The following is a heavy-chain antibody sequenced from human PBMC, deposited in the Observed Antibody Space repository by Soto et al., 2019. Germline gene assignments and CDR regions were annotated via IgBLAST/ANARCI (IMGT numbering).Heavy chain of an antibody. CDR1: GGSYSSDRYY. J-gene: IGHJ3*02. V-gene: IGHV4-31*03. CDR3: ARSGYIYGSNAFDI. Sequence: TLSLTCTVSGGSYSSDRYYLNWIRQHPGKGLEWIGYIYYTGSAYYNPSLKSRVTISLDTSKNQFSLKLNSVTAADTAMYYCARSGYIYGSNAFDIWGRGTLVTVSS. CDR2: IYYTGSA. D-gene: IGHD5-18*01.